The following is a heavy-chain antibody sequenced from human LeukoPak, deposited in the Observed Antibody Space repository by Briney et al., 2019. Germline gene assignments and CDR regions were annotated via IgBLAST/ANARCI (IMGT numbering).Heavy chain of an antibody. D-gene: IGHD4-17*01. CDR1: GYIFTSYW. Sequence: GEPRQISGEGAGYIFTSYWIRGGRQLRGKGGEGMGRIDTSDSYTNDSPSCQGHVTISANKSISTAYLQWSSLKASDTAMYYCARRGYGDYTNGFDYCGQGTLVTVSS. CDR2: IDTSDSYT. J-gene: IGHJ4*02. CDR3: ARRGYGDYTNGFDY. V-gene: IGHV5-10-1*01.